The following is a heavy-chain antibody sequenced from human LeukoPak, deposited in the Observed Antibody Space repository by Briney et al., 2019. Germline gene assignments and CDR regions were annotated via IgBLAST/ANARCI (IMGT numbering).Heavy chain of an antibody. J-gene: IGHJ6*02. V-gene: IGHV4-34*01. CDR2: INHSGST. Sequence: PSETLSLTCAVYGGSFSGYYWSWIRQPPGKGLEWIGEINHSGSTNYNPSLKSRVTISVDTSKNQFSLKLSSVTAADTAVYYCAREVLRDGMDVWGQGTTVTVSS. CDR1: GGSFSGYY. D-gene: IGHD3-3*01. CDR3: AREVLRDGMDV.